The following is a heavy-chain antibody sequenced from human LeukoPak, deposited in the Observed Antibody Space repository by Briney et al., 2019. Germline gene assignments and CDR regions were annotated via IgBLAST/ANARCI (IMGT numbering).Heavy chain of an antibody. CDR2: IYPGDSDT. CDR1: GXSFTSYA. J-gene: IGHJ4*02. D-gene: IGHD1-14*01. CDR3: ARQEPRGYFDY. V-gene: IGHV5-51*01. Sequence: GESLKISFKGSGXSFTSYAIGWVRQMPGKGLEWMGIIYPGDSDTRYSPSFQGQVTISVDKSINTAYLQWSSLKASDTAMYYCARQEPRGYFDYWGQGTLVTVSS.